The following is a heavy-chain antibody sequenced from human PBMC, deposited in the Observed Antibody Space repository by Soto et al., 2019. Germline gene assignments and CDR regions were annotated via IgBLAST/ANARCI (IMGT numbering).Heavy chain of an antibody. Sequence: EVQLVESGGGLVKPGGSLRLSCEASGFTFTSHNIYWFRQPPGKGLEWVSSIGTSDGSIYYAGSVRGRFIISKDNAKNSVYLQMDSLRAEDTAIYHCARELSTFIRAYNWGQGTLVTVSS. CDR1: GFTFTSHN. CDR2: IGTSDGSI. D-gene: IGHD3-10*01. CDR3: ARELSTFIRAYN. V-gene: IGHV3-21*02. J-gene: IGHJ4*02.